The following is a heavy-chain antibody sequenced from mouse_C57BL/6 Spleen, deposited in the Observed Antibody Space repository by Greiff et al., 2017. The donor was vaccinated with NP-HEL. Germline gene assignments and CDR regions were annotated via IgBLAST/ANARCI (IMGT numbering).Heavy chain of an antibody. CDR2: INPNTGGT. D-gene: IGHD1-1*01. Sequence: EVQLQQSGPELAKPGASVKIPCKASGYTFTDSNMDWVKQSHGKSLEWIGDINPNTGGTFYTQKFKGTATLTEDKSSSTAYMELRSLTSEDTAVYDCARIPSWGSSYDYAMDYWGQGTSVTVSS. CDR1: GYTFTDSN. V-gene: IGHV1-18*01. J-gene: IGHJ4*01. CDR3: ARIPSWGSSYDYAMDY.